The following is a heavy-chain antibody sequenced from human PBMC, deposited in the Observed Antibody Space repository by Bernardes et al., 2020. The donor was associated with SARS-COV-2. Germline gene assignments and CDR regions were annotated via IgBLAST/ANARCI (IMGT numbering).Heavy chain of an antibody. CDR2: LHSSGST. CDR1: GGSIRSSY. Sequence: SETLSLTCTVSGGSIRSSYCNWIRQSPGPGLAWIGYLHSSGSTQYNPSLQSRVTISIDPSKNQFSLNLSSVTAADTALYYCAREVRSGDRYFDFWGQGTLVTVSS. V-gene: IGHV4-59*01. CDR3: AREVRSGDRYFDF. D-gene: IGHD4-17*01. J-gene: IGHJ4*02.